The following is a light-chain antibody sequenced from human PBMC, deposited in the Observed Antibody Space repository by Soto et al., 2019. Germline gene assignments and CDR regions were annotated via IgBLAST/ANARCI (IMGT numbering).Light chain of an antibody. CDR2: LNTDGSH. V-gene: IGLV4-69*01. CDR1: SGHSSYA. Sequence: QSVLTQSRSASASLGASVKLTCTLSSGHSSYAIAWHQQQPEKGPRYLMKLNTDGSHNKGDGIPDRFSGSSSGAERYLTISSLQSEDEADYYCQTWGTGIQVFGGGTKLTVL. J-gene: IGLJ3*02. CDR3: QTWGTGIQV.